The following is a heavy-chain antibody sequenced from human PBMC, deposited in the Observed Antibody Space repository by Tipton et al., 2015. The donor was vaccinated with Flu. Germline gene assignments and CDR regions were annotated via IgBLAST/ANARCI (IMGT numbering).Heavy chain of an antibody. CDR3: ARVHDGSGYGY. CDR1: GFTFSSYA. J-gene: IGHJ4*02. V-gene: IGHV3-64*01. CDR2: ISSNGGST. D-gene: IGHD3-10*01. Sequence: SLRLSCAASGFTFSSYAMHWVRQAPGKGLEYVSAISSNGGSTYYANSVKGRFTISRDNSKNTLYLQMGSLRAEDMAVYYCARVHDGSGYGYWGQGTLVTVSS.